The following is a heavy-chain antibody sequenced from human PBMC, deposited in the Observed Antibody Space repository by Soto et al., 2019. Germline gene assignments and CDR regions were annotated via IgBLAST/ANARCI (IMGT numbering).Heavy chain of an antibody. J-gene: IGHJ4*02. V-gene: IGHV4-34*01. CDR3: ARDGSARPGTY. CDR2: INHSGST. Sequence: PSETLSLTCAVYGGSFSGYYWSWIRQPPGKGLEWIGEINHSGSTNYNPSLKSRVTTSVDTSKNQCSLKLSSLSAADTAVYYCARDGSARPGTYWSQGTLVTVSS. D-gene: IGHD3-10*01. CDR1: GGSFSGYY.